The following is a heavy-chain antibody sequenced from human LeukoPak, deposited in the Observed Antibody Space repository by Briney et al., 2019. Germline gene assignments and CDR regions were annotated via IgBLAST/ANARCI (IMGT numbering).Heavy chain of an antibody. CDR1: GYTFTGYY. CDR2: INPNSGGT. V-gene: IGHV1-2*02. CDR3: ARDIGDYGTYNWFDP. J-gene: IGHJ5*02. Sequence: GASAKVSCKASGYTFTGYYMHWVRQAPGQGLEWMGWINPNSGGTNYAQKFQGRVTMTRDTSISTAYMELSRLRSDDTAVYYCARDIGDYGTYNWFDPWGQGTPVTVSS. D-gene: IGHD4-17*01.